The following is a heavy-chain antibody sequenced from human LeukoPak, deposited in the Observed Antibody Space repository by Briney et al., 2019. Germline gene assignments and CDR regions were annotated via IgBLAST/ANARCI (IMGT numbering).Heavy chain of an antibody. CDR3: ARDLGQYYDTSDNRFDP. J-gene: IGHJ5*02. V-gene: IGHV3-30*02. Sequence: GGSLRLSCAASGFAFSSYGMYWVGQAPGKGLEWVAFIRYDGMNKNYADSVKGRFTISRDNAKNTLNLQMNSLRADHTAVYYCARDLGQYYDTSDNRFDPRGQGTLVTVSS. CDR1: GFAFSSYG. D-gene: IGHD3-22*01. CDR2: IRYDGMNK.